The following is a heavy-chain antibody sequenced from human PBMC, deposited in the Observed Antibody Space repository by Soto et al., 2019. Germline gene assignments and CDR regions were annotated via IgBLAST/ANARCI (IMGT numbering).Heavy chain of an antibody. V-gene: IGHV3-21*06. CDR2: ISSRSTFI. D-gene: IGHD3-22*01. CDR3: ARDPPLSMIVVVGVDDF. CDR1: GFTLTNEN. Sequence: PGGSLSLSCTVLGFTLTNENMNGVRQALGKGLEWVSSISSRSTFINYADSVKGRFTISRDNDKGLVYLQMNSLRAEDTAVYYCARDPPLSMIVVVGVDDFWGQGTLVTVSS. J-gene: IGHJ4*02.